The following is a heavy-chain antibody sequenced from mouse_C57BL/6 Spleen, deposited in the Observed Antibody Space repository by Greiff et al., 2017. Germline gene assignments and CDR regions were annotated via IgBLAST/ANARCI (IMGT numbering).Heavy chain of an antibody. CDR2: IHPYNGDT. V-gene: IGHV1-20*01. CDR1: GYTFTSYF. CDR3: ARSGYYGPWLAY. J-gene: IGHJ3*01. D-gene: IGHD1-2*01. Sequence: EVQLQQPGTELVKPGASVKLSCKASGYTFTSYFMNWVMQSHGKSLEWIGRIHPYNGDTFYNQKFKGKATLTVDKSSSTAHMELRSLTSEDSAVYYCARSGYYGPWLAYWGQGTLVTVSA.